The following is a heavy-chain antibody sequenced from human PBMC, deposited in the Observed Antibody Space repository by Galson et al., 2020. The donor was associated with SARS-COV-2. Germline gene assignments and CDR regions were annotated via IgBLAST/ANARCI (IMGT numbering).Heavy chain of an antibody. V-gene: IGHV3-49*04. J-gene: IGHJ5*02. CDR3: SLSPICSSTSCYTGGSSGWFDP. D-gene: IGHD2-2*02. CDR1: GFTSGDYA. Sequence: GGSLRLSCTASGFTSGDYAMSWVRQAPGKGLEWVGFIRSKAYGGTTEYAASVKGRFTISRDDSKSIAYLQMNSLKTEDTAVYYCSLSPICSSTSCYTGGSSGWFDPWGQGTLVTVSS. CDR2: IRSKAYGGTT.